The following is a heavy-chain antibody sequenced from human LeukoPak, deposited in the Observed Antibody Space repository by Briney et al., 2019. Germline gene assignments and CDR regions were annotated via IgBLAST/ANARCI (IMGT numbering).Heavy chain of an antibody. V-gene: IGHV1-2*02. CDR3: ARDLVAASGTDWFDP. CDR1: GYTFTGYD. CDR2: INPNSGGT. Sequence: ASVKVSCKASGYTFTGYDIHWVRQAPGQGLEWMGWINPNSGGTFYTQNFQGRVTMARDTSINTAYMELNSLRSDDTAVYYCARDLVAASGTDWFDPRGQGTLVTVSS. D-gene: IGHD6-13*01. J-gene: IGHJ5*02.